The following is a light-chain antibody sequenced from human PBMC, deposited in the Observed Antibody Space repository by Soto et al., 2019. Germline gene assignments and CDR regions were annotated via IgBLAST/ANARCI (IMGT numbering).Light chain of an antibody. Sequence: EIVLTQSPATLSLSPGDRATLSCRASQSVTSSLAWFQQKPGQAPRLLIYDVSRRATAIPARFSGSGSGTDFTLTISSLEPEDFAVYYCQHYNSYSEAFGQGTKVELK. V-gene: IGKV3-11*01. CDR1: QSVTSS. CDR3: QHYNSYSEA. J-gene: IGKJ1*01. CDR2: DVS.